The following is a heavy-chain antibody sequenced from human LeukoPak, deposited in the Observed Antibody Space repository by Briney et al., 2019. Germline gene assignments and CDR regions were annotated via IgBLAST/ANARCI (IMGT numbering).Heavy chain of an antibody. CDR2: IRGKANNYAT. J-gene: IGHJ4*02. D-gene: IGHD5-12*01. Sequence: GGSLKLSCAASGFTFSGSAMHWVRQASGKGLEWVGRIRGKANNYATAYAASVKGRFTISRDDSKNTAYLQMNSLKTEDTAVYFCTRVLATDLDYWGQGTLVTVSS. CDR3: TRVLATDLDY. V-gene: IGHV3-73*01. CDR1: GFTFSGSA.